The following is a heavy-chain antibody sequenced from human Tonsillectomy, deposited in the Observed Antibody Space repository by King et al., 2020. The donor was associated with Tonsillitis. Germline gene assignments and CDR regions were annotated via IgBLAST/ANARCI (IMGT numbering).Heavy chain of an antibody. CDR2: ISYDGSNK. V-gene: IGHV3-30-3*01. D-gene: IGHD1-26*01. J-gene: IGHJ4*02. CDR1: GFTFSSYA. CDR3: AGDREGGGGSYSYYFDY. Sequence: VQLVESGGGVVQPGRSLRLSCAASGFTFSSYAMHWVRQAPGKGLEWVAVISYDGSNKYYADSVKGRFTISRDNSKNTLYLQMNSLRAEDTAVYYCAGDREGGGGSYSYYFDYWGQGTLVTVSS.